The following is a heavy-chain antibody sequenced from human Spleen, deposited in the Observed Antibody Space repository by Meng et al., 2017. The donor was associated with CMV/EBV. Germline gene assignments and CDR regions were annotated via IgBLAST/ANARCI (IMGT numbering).Heavy chain of an antibody. CDR1: GFTFSSYW. D-gene: IGHD2-2*02. CDR2: INSDGSST. CDR3: ARGTKRYCSGTSCYTLDY. J-gene: IGHJ4*02. Sequence: GESLKISCAASGFTFSSYWMHWVRQAPGKGLVWVSRINSDGSSTNYADSVKGRFTISRDNAKNTLYLQMNSLRAEDTAAYYCARGTKRYCSGTSCYTLDYWGQGTLVTVSS. V-gene: IGHV3-74*01.